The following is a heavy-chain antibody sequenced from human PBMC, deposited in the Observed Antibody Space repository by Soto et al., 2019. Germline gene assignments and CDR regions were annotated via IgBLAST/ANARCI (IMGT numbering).Heavy chain of an antibody. CDR2: INAGNGNT. J-gene: IGHJ4*02. CDR3: ARELQGLYYFDY. CDR1: EYTFTSYV. D-gene: IGHD4-4*01. V-gene: IGHV1-3*01. Sequence: QVQGVQSGAEVKKPGASVKVSCKASEYTFTSYVIHWVRQAPGQSLEWMGWINAGNGNTKYSQKFQGRVTITRDTSASTASMELSSLRSEDTAVYYCARELQGLYYFDYWGQGTLVTVSS.